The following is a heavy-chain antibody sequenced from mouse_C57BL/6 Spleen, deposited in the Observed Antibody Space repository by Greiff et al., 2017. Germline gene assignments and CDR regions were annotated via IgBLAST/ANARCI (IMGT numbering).Heavy chain of an antibody. D-gene: IGHD2-4*01. CDR2: IYPGDGDT. CDR1: GYAFRSYW. J-gene: IGHJ3*01. CDR3: ARGGDCDGPLLAY. V-gene: IGHV1-80*01. Sequence: VQLVESGAELVKPGASVKISCKASGYAFRSYWMNWVQQRPGKGLEWIGQIYPGDGDTHYHGKFKGKATLAADKSYSKAYMQRSILTSEGSAVYFCARGGDCDGPLLAYWGQGTLVTVSA.